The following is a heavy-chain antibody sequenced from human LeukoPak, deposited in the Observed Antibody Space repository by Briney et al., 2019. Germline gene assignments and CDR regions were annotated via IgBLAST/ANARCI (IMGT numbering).Heavy chain of an antibody. Sequence: PGGSLRLSCAASWFTVSSDYMSWVRQAPGKGLEWVSFIYSCGSTYHADSVRGRFTISKDNSKNTLYLQMNSLRAEDTAVYYCARLGGSYYFAYWGQGTLVTVSS. D-gene: IGHD1-26*01. CDR1: WFTVSSDY. CDR3: ARLGGSYYFAY. V-gene: IGHV3-53*01. J-gene: IGHJ4*02. CDR2: IYSCGST.